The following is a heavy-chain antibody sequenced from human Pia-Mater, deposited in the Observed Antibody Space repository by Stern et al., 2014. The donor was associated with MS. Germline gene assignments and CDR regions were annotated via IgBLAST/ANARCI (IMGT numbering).Heavy chain of an antibody. CDR3: ARIYCSGDECYHSFDT. J-gene: IGHJ4*02. Sequence: VQLVQSGAEVKKPGASVKVSCKASGYRISTFYLHWLRQAPGQGLQWIGGIAPGSGATNSSQTFQGRLTMTRDRSITTAYLELSGLRSDDTAVYYCARIYCSGDECYHSFDTWGQGTLVTVSS. CDR1: GYRISTFY. V-gene: IGHV1-2*02. D-gene: IGHD3-16*02. CDR2: IAPGSGAT.